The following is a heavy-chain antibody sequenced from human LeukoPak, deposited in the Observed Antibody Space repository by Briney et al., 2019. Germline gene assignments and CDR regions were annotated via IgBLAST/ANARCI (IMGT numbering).Heavy chain of an antibody. CDR1: GGSFSSGNYY. D-gene: IGHD4-17*01. CDR2: INTGGST. CDR3: ARGADGDGYYYYYYMDV. Sequence: PSETLSLTCTVSGGSFSSGNYYWSWIRQPAGKGLEWIGRINTGGSTNYNPSLKSRVTISVDTSKNQFSLKLSSVTAADTAVYYCARGADGDGYYYYYYMDVWGKGTTVTVSS. V-gene: IGHV4-61*02. J-gene: IGHJ6*03.